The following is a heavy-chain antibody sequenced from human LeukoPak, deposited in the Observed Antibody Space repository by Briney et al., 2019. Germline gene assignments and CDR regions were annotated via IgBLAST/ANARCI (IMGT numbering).Heavy chain of an antibody. D-gene: IGHD4-17*01. CDR2: IYHSGST. CDR1: GYSISIGYY. CDR3: ARGYYGDYVYAPFQH. Sequence: SETLSLTCTVSGYSISIGYYWGWIRQPPGKGLEWIGSIYHSGSTYYNPSLKSRVTISVDTSKNQFSLKLSSVTAADTAVYYCARGYYGDYVYAPFQHWGQGTLVTVSS. J-gene: IGHJ1*01. V-gene: IGHV4-38-2*02.